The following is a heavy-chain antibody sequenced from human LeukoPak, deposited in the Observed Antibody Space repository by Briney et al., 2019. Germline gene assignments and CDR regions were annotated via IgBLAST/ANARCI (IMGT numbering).Heavy chain of an antibody. CDR3: ARGMATIALSDAFDI. CDR1: GYTFTGYY. V-gene: IGHV1-2*06. Sequence: ASVKVSCKASGYTFTGYYMHWVRQAPGQGLEWMGRINPNSGGTNYAQKFQGRVTMTRDTSISTAYMELSRLRSDDTAVYYCARGMATIALSDAFDIWSQGTMVTVSS. D-gene: IGHD5-24*01. J-gene: IGHJ3*02. CDR2: INPNSGGT.